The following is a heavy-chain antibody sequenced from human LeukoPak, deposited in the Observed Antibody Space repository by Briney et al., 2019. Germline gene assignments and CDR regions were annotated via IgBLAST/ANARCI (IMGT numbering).Heavy chain of an antibody. CDR3: ATFQYAGNAGGSVGY. Sequence: GGSLRLSCAASGFTFSSYAMHWVRQAPGKGLEWVAVISYDGSNKYYADSVKGRFTISRDNAKNSLYLQMNSLRAEDTAVYYCATFQYAGNAGGSVGYWGQGTLVTVSS. CDR2: ISYDGSNK. J-gene: IGHJ4*02. CDR1: GFTFSSYA. D-gene: IGHD4-23*01. V-gene: IGHV3-30*04.